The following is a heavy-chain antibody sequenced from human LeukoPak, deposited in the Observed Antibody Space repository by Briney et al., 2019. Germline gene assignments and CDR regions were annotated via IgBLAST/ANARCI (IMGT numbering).Heavy chain of an antibody. CDR2: IYTNGNT. V-gene: IGHV3-23*05. J-gene: IGHJ4*02. Sequence: GGSLRLSCAASGFIFRNYGMNWVRQAPGKGLEWVSGIYTNGNTRYADSVRGRFTISRDNSKNTLYLQMNSLRAEDTAVYYCAKEVIVGVSFDSWGQGTLVTVSS. CDR1: GFIFRNYG. D-gene: IGHD1-26*01. CDR3: AKEVIVGVSFDS.